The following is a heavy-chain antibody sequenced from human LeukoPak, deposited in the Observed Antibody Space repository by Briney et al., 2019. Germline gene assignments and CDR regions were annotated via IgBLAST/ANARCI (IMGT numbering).Heavy chain of an antibody. CDR3: ARLFFSHREALPS. CDR2: MNPNSGNT. CDR1: GYTFTSYD. J-gene: IGHJ4*02. V-gene: IGHV1-8*01. D-gene: IGHD2/OR15-2a*01. Sequence: GSVKVSCKASGYTFTSYDINWVRPATGQGLEWMGWMNPNSGNTGYAQKFQGRVTMTRNTSISTAYMELSSLRSEDTAVYYCARLFFSHREALPSWGQGTLVTVSS.